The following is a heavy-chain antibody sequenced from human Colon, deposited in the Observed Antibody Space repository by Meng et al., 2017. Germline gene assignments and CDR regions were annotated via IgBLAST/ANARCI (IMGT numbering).Heavy chain of an antibody. V-gene: IGHV4-61*03. J-gene: IGHJ4*02. D-gene: IGHD1-26*01. CDR2: VYYTGSA. Sequence: VQLQGSGPRLVRPSGTLSLTCTLSGGSVSSPSYYWSWIRQTPGKGLEWIGYVYYTGSANYNPSLKSRVTISVDTSKNHFSLNLTSVTAADTAVYYCARGRGSYSSIDFWGQGTLVTVSS. CDR3: ARGRGSYSSIDF. CDR1: GGSVSSPSYY.